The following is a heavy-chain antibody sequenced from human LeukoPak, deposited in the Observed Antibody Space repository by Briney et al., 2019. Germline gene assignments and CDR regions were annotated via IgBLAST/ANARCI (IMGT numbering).Heavy chain of an antibody. CDR2: ISSSSSYI. D-gene: IGHD3-10*01. Sequence: GGSLRLSCAASGFTFSSYSMNWVRQAPGKGLEWVSSISSSSSYIYYADSVKGRFTISRDNAKNSLYLQMNSLRAEDTAVYYCARDGDGMVRGAIDNWGQGTLVTVSS. CDR1: GFTFSSYS. J-gene: IGHJ4*02. V-gene: IGHV3-21*01. CDR3: ARDGDGMVRGAIDN.